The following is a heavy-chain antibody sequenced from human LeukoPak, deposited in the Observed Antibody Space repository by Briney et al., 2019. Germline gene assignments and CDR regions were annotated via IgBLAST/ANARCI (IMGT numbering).Heavy chain of an antibody. D-gene: IGHD2-2*02. V-gene: IGHV4-4*02. CDR3: ARYCSSTSCYNGEYAFDI. CDR1: GGSLTSSNW. CDR2: IYHSGHT. J-gene: IGHJ3*02. Sequence: SGTLSLTCAVSGGSLTSSNWWSWVRQPPGQGLEWIGEIYHSGHTNYNPSLKSRVTISVDKSENQFSLKLSSVTAADTAVYYCARYCSSTSCYNGEYAFDIWGQGTMVTVSS.